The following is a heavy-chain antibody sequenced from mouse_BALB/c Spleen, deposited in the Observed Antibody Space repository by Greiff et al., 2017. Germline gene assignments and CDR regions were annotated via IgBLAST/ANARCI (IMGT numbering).Heavy chain of an antibody. CDR3: TMITTFAY. V-gene: IGHV3-6*02. D-gene: IGHD2-4*01. CDR2: ISYDGSN. CDR1: GYSITSGYY. J-gene: IGHJ3*01. Sequence: ESGPGLVKPSQSLSLTCSVTGYSITSGYYWNWIRQFPGNKLEWMGYISYDGSNNYNPSLKNRISITRDTSKNQFFLKLNSVTTEDTATYYCTMITTFAYWGQGTLVTVSA.